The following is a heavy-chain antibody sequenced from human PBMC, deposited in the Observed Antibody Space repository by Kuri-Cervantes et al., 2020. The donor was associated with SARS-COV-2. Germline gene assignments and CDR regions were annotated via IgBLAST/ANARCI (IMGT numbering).Heavy chain of an antibody. CDR2: ISYDGSNK. Sequence: GESLKISCVGSGFIFSDYGIHWVRQAPGKGLEWVAVISYDGSNKYYADSVKGRFTISRDNSKNTLYLQMNSLRAEDTAVYYCAREGGSGNPIFDYWGQGTLVTVSS. CDR1: GFIFSDYG. J-gene: IGHJ4*02. V-gene: IGHV3-30*19. D-gene: IGHD6-19*01. CDR3: AREGGSGNPIFDY.